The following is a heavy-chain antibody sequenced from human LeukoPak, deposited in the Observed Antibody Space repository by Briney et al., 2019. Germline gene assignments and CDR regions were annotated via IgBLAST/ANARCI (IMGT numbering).Heavy chain of an antibody. CDR1: GFNVNSNY. D-gene: IGHD3-10*01. Sequence: GGSLRLSCAASGFNVNSNYMSWVRQAPGKGLEWFSVLYSGGITYYADSVKGRFTISRDNSENTLFLEMNSLRTEDTAVYYCARVDYGSGTYYDNPSYYYGMDVWGQGTTVTVSS. V-gene: IGHV3-53*01. CDR3: ARVDYGSGTYYDNPSYYYGMDV. CDR2: LYSGGIT. J-gene: IGHJ6*02.